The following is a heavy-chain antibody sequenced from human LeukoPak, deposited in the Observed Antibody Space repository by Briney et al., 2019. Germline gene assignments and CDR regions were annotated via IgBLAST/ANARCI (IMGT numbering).Heavy chain of an antibody. J-gene: IGHJ1*01. CDR3: ARQDIAAAGTGYFQH. D-gene: IGHD6-13*01. V-gene: IGHV1-2*06. CDR2: INPNSGGT. Sequence: ASVKVSCKASGYTFTGYYMHWVRQAPGQGLEWMGRINPNSGGTNYAQKFQGRVTMTRDTSISTAYMELSRLRSDDTAVYYCARQDIAAAGTGYFQHWGQGTLVTVSS. CDR1: GYTFTGYY.